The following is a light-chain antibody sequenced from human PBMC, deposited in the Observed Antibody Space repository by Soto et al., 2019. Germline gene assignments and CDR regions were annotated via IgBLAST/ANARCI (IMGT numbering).Light chain of an antibody. J-gene: IGLJ1*01. CDR3: QSYDTSLTAYV. V-gene: IGLV1-40*01. CDR2: ENT. Sequence: QSVLTQPPSVSGAPGQRVTISCTGNSSNIGAGYAVNWYQQVPGTAPKLVIYENTNRPSGVPDRFSGSRSATSASLAITGLQAEDESDYYCQSYDTSLTAYVFGTATKVTVL. CDR1: SSNIGAGYA.